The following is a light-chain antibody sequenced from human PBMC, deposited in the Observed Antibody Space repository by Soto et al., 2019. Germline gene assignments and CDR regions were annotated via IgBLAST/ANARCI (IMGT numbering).Light chain of an antibody. J-gene: IGLJ1*01. Sequence: QSVLTQPPSASGSPGQSVTISCTGTSSDVGGYNYVSWYQEHPGKAPKLMIYEVSKRPSGVPDRFSGSKSGNTASLTVSGLQAEDEADCYCRSYAGSSNSGFGTETKVTVL. CDR2: EVS. CDR3: RSYAGSSNSG. V-gene: IGLV2-8*01. CDR1: SSDVGGYNY.